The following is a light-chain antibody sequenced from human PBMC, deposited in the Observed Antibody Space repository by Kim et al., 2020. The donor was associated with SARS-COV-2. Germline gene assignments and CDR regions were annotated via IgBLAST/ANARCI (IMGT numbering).Light chain of an antibody. CDR1: QAISDW. V-gene: IGKV1-12*01. J-gene: IGKJ1*01. Sequence: DIQMTQSPSSVAVSVGDRVTITCRASQAISDWLAWYQQKPGKAPKLLIYEASTLQRGVPSRFSGSGYGADFTLTISSLQPEDFATYFCVQTDRFPWTFWHGAKV. CDR3: VQTDRFPWT. CDR2: EAS.